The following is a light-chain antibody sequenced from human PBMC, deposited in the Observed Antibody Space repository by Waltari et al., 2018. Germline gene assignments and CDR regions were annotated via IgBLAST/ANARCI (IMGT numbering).Light chain of an antibody. V-gene: IGKV3D-7*01. CDR2: GAS. J-gene: IGKJ4*01. CDR3: QQDYNI. CDR1: QSVSSSY. Sequence: PGERVTLSCRASQSVSSSYLTWYQQKPGQAPRLLIYGASTRATGIPARFSGSGSGTDFTLTISSLQPEDFAVYYCQQDYNIFGGGTKVEIK.